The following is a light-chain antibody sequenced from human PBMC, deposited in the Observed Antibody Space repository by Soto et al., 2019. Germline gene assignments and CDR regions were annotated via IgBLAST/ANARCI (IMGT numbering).Light chain of an antibody. CDR2: AAS. V-gene: IGKV1-9*01. J-gene: IGKJ4*01. CDR3: QQLKSYPVS. CDR1: QDISSY. Sequence: DIQLTQSPSFLSASVGDRVTITCRTSQDISSYLAWYQQKPGKAPQLLISAASTLQSGVPSRFSGSGSGTEFTLTISSLQPEDFATYYCQQLKSYPVSFGGGTKVEI.